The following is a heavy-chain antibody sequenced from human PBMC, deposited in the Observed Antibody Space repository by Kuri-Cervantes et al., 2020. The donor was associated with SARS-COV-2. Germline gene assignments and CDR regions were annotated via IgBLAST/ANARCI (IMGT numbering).Heavy chain of an antibody. D-gene: IGHD5-12*01. Sequence: GESLKISCAASGFTFSSYSMNWVRQAPGKGLEWVSSISSSSSYIYYADSVKGRFTISRGNAKNSLYLQMNSLRAEDTAVYYCARGISYSGYDLDYWGQGTLVTVSS. J-gene: IGHJ4*02. V-gene: IGHV3-21*01. CDR1: GFTFSSYS. CDR2: ISSSSSYI. CDR3: ARGISYSGYDLDY.